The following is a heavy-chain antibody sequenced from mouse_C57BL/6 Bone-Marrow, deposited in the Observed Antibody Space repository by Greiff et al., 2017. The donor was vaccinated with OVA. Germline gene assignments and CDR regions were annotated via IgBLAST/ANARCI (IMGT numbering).Heavy chain of an antibody. CDR1: GYTFTSYT. CDR3: ARYLGFYYYGSSYEGFAY. Sequence: VQLQQSGAELARPGASVKMSCKASGYTFTSYTMHLVKQRPGQGLEWIGYINPSSGYTKYNQKFKDKATLTADKSSSTAYMQLSSLTSEDSAVYYCARYLGFYYYGSSYEGFAYWGQGTLVTVSA. D-gene: IGHD1-1*01. J-gene: IGHJ3*01. CDR2: INPSSGYT. V-gene: IGHV1-4*01.